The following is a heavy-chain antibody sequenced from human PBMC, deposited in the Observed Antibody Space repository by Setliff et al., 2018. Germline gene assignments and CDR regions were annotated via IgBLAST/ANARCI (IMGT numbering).Heavy chain of an antibody. Sequence: ASVKVSCKASGYTFTNSIMNWVRQAPGQGLEWMGWISAYNGVTSYAQRFQGRVTMTTDTSTSAAYLELMSLRSDDTAVYYCAISTLSICSGGTCPNAFDVWGQGTMVTVSS. CDR1: GYTFTNSI. J-gene: IGHJ3*01. D-gene: IGHD2-15*01. CDR3: AISTLSICSGGTCPNAFDV. V-gene: IGHV1-18*04. CDR2: ISAYNGVT.